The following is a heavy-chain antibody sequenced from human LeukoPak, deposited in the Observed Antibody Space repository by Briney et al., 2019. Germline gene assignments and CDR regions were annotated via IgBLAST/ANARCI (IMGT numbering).Heavy chain of an antibody. CDR1: GFTFSSYA. D-gene: IGHD5-18*01. J-gene: IGHJ4*02. V-gene: IGHV3-30-3*01. Sequence: PGGSLRLSCAASGFTFSSYAMHWVRQAPGKGLEWVAVISYDGSNKYYADSVKGRFTISRDNSKNTLYLQMNSLRAEDTAVYYCASAGYSYGRTHDYWGQGTLVTVSS. CDR2: ISYDGSNK. CDR3: ASAGYSYGRTHDY.